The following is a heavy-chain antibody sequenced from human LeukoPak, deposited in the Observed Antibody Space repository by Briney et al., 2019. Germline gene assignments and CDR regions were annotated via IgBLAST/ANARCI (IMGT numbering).Heavy chain of an antibody. CDR1: GYTFTSYA. Sequence: ASVKVSCKASGYTFTSYAMNWLRQAPGQGLEWMGWINTNTGNPTYAQGFTGRFVFSLDTSVSTAYLQISSLKAEDTAVYYCARGIAAAGTGSLYDYWGQGTLVTVSS. D-gene: IGHD6-13*01. CDR2: INTNTGNP. V-gene: IGHV7-4-1*02. CDR3: ARGIAAAGTGSLYDY. J-gene: IGHJ4*02.